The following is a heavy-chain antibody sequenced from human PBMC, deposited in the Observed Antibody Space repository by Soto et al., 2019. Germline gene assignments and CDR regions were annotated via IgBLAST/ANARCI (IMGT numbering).Heavy chain of an antibody. D-gene: IGHD4-17*01. J-gene: IGHJ5*02. CDR3: ARDDFGRNTRPFDP. CDR2: VYSTGTI. CDR1: GDFISYYS. V-gene: IGHV4-4*07. Sequence: SETLSLTCTVSGDFISYYSWAWIRQSAGKGLEWIGRVYSTGTIFYNPSLKSRATMSVDTSKNQFSLKLTSVNAADTAVYYCARDDFGRNTRPFDPWGQGTLVTVSS.